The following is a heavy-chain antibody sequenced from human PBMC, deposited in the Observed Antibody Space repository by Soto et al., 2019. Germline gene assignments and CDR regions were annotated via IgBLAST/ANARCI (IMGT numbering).Heavy chain of an antibody. J-gene: IGHJ4*02. CDR3: AKDVLLWFGELPTGVFDY. D-gene: IGHD3-10*01. V-gene: IGHV3-23*01. CDR2: ISGSGGST. Sequence: GGSLRLSCAASGFTFSSYAMSWVRQAPGKGLEWVSAISGSGGSTYYADSGKGRFTISRDNSKNTLYLQMNSLRAEDTAVYYCAKDVLLWFGELPTGVFDYWGQGTLVTVSS. CDR1: GFTFSSYA.